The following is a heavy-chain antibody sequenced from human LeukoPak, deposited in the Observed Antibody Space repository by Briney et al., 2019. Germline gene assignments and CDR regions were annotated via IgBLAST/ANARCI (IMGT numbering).Heavy chain of an antibody. D-gene: IGHD3-22*01. CDR1: GGSITSGSYY. V-gene: IGHV4-61*02. CDR3: ARGNYYDSSGHYTLFDY. Sequence: SETLSLTCTVSGGSITSGSYYWSWIRQPAGKGLKWIGRINTSGRTNYNPSLKSRVTMSVHTSKNQFSLNLNSVTAADTAVYYCARGNYYDSSGHYTLFDYWGQGTLVTVSS. J-gene: IGHJ4*02. CDR2: INTSGRT.